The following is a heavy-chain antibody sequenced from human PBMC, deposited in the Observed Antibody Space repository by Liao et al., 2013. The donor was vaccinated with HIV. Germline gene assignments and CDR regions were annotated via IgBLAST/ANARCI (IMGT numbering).Heavy chain of an antibody. J-gene: IGHJ4*02. V-gene: IGHV4-59*10. CDR1: VSGGSVSSYY. D-gene: IGHD2-21*01. Sequence: QVQLEQWGAGLLKPSETLSLTCTVSGGVSGGSVSSYYWSWIRQPAEKGLEWIGRVYTNGSTNYNPSLRSRLTMSVDTSKNQLSLKLSSVTAADTAVYYCATSPNSYCGGVCFNPFDYWGQGTLVTVSS. CDR2: VYTNGST. CDR3: ATSPNSYCGGVCFNPFDY.